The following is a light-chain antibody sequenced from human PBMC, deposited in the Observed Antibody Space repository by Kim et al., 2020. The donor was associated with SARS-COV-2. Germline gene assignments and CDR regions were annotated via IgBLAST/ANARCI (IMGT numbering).Light chain of an antibody. CDR3: NSRDSNDNVV. CDR1: SLRSYY. V-gene: IGLV3-19*01. CDR2: GKN. J-gene: IGLJ2*01. Sequence: VALGQTVRITCQGDSLRSYYATWYQQKPGQAPILVIYGKNNRPSGIPDRFSGSSSGNTASLTITGTQAGDEADYYCNSRDSNDNVVIGGGTKLTVL.